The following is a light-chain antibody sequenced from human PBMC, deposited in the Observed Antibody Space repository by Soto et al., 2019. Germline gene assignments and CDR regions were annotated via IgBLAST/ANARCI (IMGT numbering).Light chain of an antibody. V-gene: IGKV3-15*01. CDR2: RAS. CDR3: QQYDNWPPIT. Sequence: EIVMTQSPPTLSVSPGETATLSCRATQSVSTSLAWYQQKPGQAPRLLIYRASTRATGIPDRFSGSGSGTEFTLTISSMQSEDFTVYYCQQYDNWPPITFGQGTRLEIK. CDR1: QSVSTS. J-gene: IGKJ5*01.